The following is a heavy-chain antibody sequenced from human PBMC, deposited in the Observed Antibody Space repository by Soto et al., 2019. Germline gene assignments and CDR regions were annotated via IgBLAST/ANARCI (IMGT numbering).Heavy chain of an antibody. CDR3: AQVATLSTFDY. D-gene: IGHD3-16*01. J-gene: IGHJ4*02. CDR2: IYWDDDK. CDR1: GFSHSTSGVG. V-gene: IGHV2-5*02. Sequence: SGPTLVNPTQTLTLTRTFSGFSHSTSGVGVGWIRQPPGKALEWLALIYWDDDKRYSPSLKSRLTSTKDTSNNQVVLTMTNMEPVDTAIYYCAQVATLSTFDYWGKGTLVTVXS.